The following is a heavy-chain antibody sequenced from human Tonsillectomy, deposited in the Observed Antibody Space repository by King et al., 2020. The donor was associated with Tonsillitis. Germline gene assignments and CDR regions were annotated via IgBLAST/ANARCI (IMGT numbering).Heavy chain of an antibody. CDR3: ARVWFGGGGGEGTFDY. V-gene: IGHV4-39*07. D-gene: IGHD3-10*01. CDR1: GGSISSSYYY. J-gene: IGHJ4*02. CDR2: FYFSGST. Sequence: QLQESGPGLVKPSETLSLTCTVSGGSISSSYYYWGWIRQPPGKGLEWIGSFYFSGSTYYNPSLKSRVTISVDTPKNQFSLKLSSVTAADTAVYYCARVWFGGGGGEGTFDYWGQGTLVTVSS.